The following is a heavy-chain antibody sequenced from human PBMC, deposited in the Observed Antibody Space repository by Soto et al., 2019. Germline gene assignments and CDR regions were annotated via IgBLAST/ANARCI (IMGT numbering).Heavy chain of an antibody. D-gene: IGHD3-10*01. CDR3: ARDNFYGPYGMDV. V-gene: IGHV4-59*02. CDR2: IFSSGST. J-gene: IGHJ6*02. CDR1: GGSVNAYY. Sequence: SETLSLTCSVSGGSVNAYYWSWIRQSPGKGLEWIGYIFSSGSTNYNPSPKSRVTLSVDVSKNQFSLKLTSVTAADTAVYYCARDNFYGPYGMDVWGQGTTVTVSS.